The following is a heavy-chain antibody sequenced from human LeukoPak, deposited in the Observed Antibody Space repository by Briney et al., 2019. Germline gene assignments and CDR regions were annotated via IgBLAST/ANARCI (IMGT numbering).Heavy chain of an antibody. Sequence: GASVKVSCKASGYTFTSYAITWVRQAPGQGLEWMGWISAYNGNTNYAQKFQGRVTITADKSTSTAYMELSSLRSEDTAVYYCARDGYNHGDAFDIWGQGTMVTVSS. D-gene: IGHD5-24*01. CDR3: ARDGYNHGDAFDI. CDR1: GYTFTSYA. J-gene: IGHJ3*02. CDR2: ISAYNGNT. V-gene: IGHV1-18*01.